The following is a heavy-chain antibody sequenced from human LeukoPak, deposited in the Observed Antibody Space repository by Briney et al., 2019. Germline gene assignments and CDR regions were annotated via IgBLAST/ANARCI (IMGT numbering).Heavy chain of an antibody. CDR2: IYPGDSET. CDR3: ARQFTECDS. V-gene: IGHV5-51*01. CDR1: GYIFSNYW. D-gene: IGHD1-14*01. J-gene: IGHJ4*02. Sequence: GESLKISCQASGYIFSNYWIGWVRQMPGKGLEWMAIIYPGDSETKYSPSFQGQVTISVDKSISTTYLQWSSVKASDTAMYYCARQFTECDSWGQGTLVTVSS.